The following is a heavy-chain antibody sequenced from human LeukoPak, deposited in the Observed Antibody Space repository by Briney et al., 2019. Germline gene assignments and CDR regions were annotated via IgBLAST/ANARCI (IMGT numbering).Heavy chain of an antibody. CDR2: INPNSGGT. J-gene: IGHJ3*02. Sequence: ASVKVSCKASGYTFSSYGISWVRQAPGQGLEWMGWINPNSGGTNYAQKFQGRVTMTRDTSISTAYMELSRLRSDDTAVYYCARRNWYSSGRGGVPSDAFDIWGQGTMVTVSS. V-gene: IGHV1-2*02. CDR1: GYTFSSYG. D-gene: IGHD6-19*01. CDR3: ARRNWYSSGRGGVPSDAFDI.